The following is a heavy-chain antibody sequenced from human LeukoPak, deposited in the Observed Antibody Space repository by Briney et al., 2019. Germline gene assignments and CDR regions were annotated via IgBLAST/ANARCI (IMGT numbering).Heavy chain of an antibody. J-gene: IGHJ6*02. V-gene: IGHV4-34*01. D-gene: IGHD3-10*01. CDR2: INHSGST. Sequence: PSETLSLTCAVYGVSFRGYYWSWIRQPPGKGLEWIGEINHSGSTNYNPSPQSRVTISVDTSKNQSSLKVNSVTAADTAVYYCARGDYYGSGSYYTFYYGMDVWGQGTTVTVSS. CDR3: ARGDYYGSGSYYTFYYGMDV. CDR1: GVSFRGYY.